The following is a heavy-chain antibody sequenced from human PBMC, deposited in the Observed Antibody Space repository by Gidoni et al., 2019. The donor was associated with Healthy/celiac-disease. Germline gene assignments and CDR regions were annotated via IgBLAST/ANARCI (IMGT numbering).Heavy chain of an antibody. J-gene: IGHJ4*02. V-gene: IGHV3-9*01. CDR2: ISWNSGSI. D-gene: IGHD3-22*01. CDR1: GFTFDDYA. Sequence: EVQLVEYGGGLVQPGRSLRLSSAASGFTFDDYAMHGVRQAPGKGLEWVSGISWNSGSIGYADSVKGRFTISRDNAKNSLYLQMNSLRAEDTALYYCAKDGTYYYDSSGYYYFDYCGQGTLVTVSS. CDR3: AKDGTYYYDSSGYYYFDY.